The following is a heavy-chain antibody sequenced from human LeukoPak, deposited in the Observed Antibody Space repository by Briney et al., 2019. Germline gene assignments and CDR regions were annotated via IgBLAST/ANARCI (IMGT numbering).Heavy chain of an antibody. J-gene: IGHJ3*02. Sequence: ASETLSLTCTVSGGSITNNYWAWIRQPPGKGLEWIGYTHDSGNSNYNPSLKSRVTISVDTSKNQFSLKLSSVTAADTAVYYCARIFYYGSGSYNAFDIWGQGTMVTVSS. CDR3: ARIFYYGSGSYNAFDI. CDR1: GGSITNNY. D-gene: IGHD3-10*01. V-gene: IGHV4-59*08. CDR2: THDSGNS.